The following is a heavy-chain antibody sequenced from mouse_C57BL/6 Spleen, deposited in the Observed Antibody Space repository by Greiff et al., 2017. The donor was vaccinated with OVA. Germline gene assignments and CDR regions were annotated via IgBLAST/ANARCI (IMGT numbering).Heavy chain of an antibody. CDR3: ARGGNYVDY. CDR1: GYTFTSYW. CDR2: IDPSDSYT. Sequence: QVQLQQSGAELVKPGASVKLSCKASGYTFTSYWMQWVKQRPGQGLEWIGEIDPSDSYTNYNQKFKGKATLTVDTSSSTAYMQLSSLTSEDSAVYYCARGGNYVDYWGQGTTLTVSS. J-gene: IGHJ2*01. V-gene: IGHV1-50*01.